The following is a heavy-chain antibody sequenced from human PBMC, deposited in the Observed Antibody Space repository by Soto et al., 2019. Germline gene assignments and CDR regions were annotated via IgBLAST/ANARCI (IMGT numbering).Heavy chain of an antibody. CDR2: IIPIFGTA. V-gene: IGHV1-69*06. CDR1: GGTFSSYA. Sequence: AASVKVSCKASGGTFSSYAISWVRQAPGQGLEWMGGIIPIFGTANYAQKFQGRVTITADKSTSTAYMELSSLRSEDTAVYYCASSPNYYDSSGYPGIDYWGQGTLVTVSS. D-gene: IGHD3-22*01. J-gene: IGHJ4*02. CDR3: ASSPNYYDSSGYPGIDY.